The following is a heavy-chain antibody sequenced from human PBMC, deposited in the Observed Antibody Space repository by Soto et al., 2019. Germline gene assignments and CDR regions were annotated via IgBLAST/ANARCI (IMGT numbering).Heavy chain of an antibody. V-gene: IGHV3-23*01. CDR3: AKDSNKYSSSLRGRYYDY. CDR1: GFPFSSYV. D-gene: IGHD4-4*01. CDR2: ISGGGSNT. Sequence: EVQLLESGGGLVQRGGSLRLSCAASGFPFSSYVMAWVRQAPGKGLEWVSGISGGGSNTFYADSVKGRFTISRDNSKNTLLLQINSLGAEDTAVYNCAKDSNKYSSSLRGRYYDYWGQGIGVTVSS. J-gene: IGHJ4*02.